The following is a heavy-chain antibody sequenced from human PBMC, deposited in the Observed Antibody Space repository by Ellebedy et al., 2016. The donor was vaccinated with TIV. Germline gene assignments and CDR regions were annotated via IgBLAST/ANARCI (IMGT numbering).Heavy chain of an antibody. CDR1: GFIFSDYA. CDR3: AKSFPDY. J-gene: IGHJ4*02. Sequence: GGSLRLSXAASGFIFSDYAMSWVRQVPGKGLEWASVISGSGGRTYYADSVKGRFTISRDNAKKSLYLQMNSLRAEDTAVYFCAKSFPDYWGQGTLVTVSS. V-gene: IGHV3-23*01. CDR2: ISGSGGRT.